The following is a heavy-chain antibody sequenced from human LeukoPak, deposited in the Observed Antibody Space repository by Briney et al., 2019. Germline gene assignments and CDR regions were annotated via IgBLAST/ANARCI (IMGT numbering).Heavy chain of an antibody. D-gene: IGHD2-2*02. CDR2: IKQDGSEK. CDR1: GFTFSSYW. V-gene: IGHV3-7*01. Sequence: GGSLRLSCAASGFTFSSYWMSWVRQAPGKGLEWVANIKQDGSEKYYVDSVKGRFTISRDNAKNSLYLQMNSLRAEDTAVYYCARARRDCSSTSCFTSFWFDPWGQGTLVTVSS. J-gene: IGHJ5*02. CDR3: ARARRDCSSTSCFTSFWFDP.